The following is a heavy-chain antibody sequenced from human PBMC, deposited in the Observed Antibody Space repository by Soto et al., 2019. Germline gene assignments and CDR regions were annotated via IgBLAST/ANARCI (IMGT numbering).Heavy chain of an antibody. Sequence: QITLKESGPTLVKPTQTLTLTCTFSGFSLSTSGVGVGWIRQAPGKALEWLALIYWDDDKRYSPSLKSRLTITKDSSKNQVVLTMTNMDPVDTATYYCAHFSPYYDSSGSRWGGRNFDYWGQGTLVTVSS. CDR2: IYWDDDK. J-gene: IGHJ4*02. D-gene: IGHD3-22*01. V-gene: IGHV2-5*02. CDR3: AHFSPYYDSSGSRWGGRNFDY. CDR1: GFSLSTSGVG.